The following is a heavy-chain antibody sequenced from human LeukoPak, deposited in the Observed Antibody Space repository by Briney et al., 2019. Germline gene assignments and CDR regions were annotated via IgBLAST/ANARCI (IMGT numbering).Heavy chain of an antibody. CDR1: GGTFSSYA. V-gene: IGHV1-69*13. J-gene: IGHJ4*02. CDR2: IIPIFGTA. CDR3: ARGVLRFLEWLLY. Sequence: SVKVSCKPSGGTFSSYAISWVRQAPGQGLEWMGGIIPIFGTANYAQKFQGRVTITADESTSTAYMELSSLRSEDTAVYYCARGVLRFLEWLLYWGQGTLVTVSS. D-gene: IGHD3-3*01.